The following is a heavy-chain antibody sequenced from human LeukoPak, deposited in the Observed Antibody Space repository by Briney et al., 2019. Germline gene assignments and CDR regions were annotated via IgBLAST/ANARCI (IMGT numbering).Heavy chain of an antibody. CDR1: GGSISSSSYY. CDR3: ASLKRSWYLHSSSQTIDY. J-gene: IGHJ4*02. CDR2: IYYSGST. D-gene: IGHD6-13*01. V-gene: IGHV4-39*01. Sequence: SETLSLTCTVSGGSISSSSYYWGWIRRPPGTGLEWIGSIYYSGSTYYNPSLKSRVTISVDTSKNQFSLKLSSVTAADTAVYYCASLKRSWYLHSSSQTIDYWGQGALVTVSS.